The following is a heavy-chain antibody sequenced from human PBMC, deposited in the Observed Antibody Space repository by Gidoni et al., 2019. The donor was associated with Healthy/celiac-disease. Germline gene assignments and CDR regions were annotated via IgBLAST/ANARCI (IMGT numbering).Heavy chain of an antibody. Sequence: QVQLQESGPGLVKPSQTLSLTCTVSDGSISSGSYYWSWIRQPAGKGLEWIGRIYTSGSTNYNPSLKSRVTMSVDTSKNQFSLKLSSVTAADTAVYYCAGYGSGSYYNDWFDPWGQGTLVTVSS. CDR2: IYTSGST. J-gene: IGHJ5*02. CDR3: AGYGSGSYYNDWFDP. D-gene: IGHD3-10*01. V-gene: IGHV4-61*02. CDR1: DGSISSGSYY.